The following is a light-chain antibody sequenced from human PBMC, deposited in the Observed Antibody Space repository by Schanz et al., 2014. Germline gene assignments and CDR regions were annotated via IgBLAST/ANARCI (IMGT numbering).Light chain of an antibody. CDR2: AAS. J-gene: IGKJ1*01. Sequence: EIVLTQSPGTLSLSPGERATLSCRASQSVSSTYLAWYQQKPGQAPRLLIYAASSRATGTPDRFSGSGSGTDFTLTISRLEPEDFAVYYCQRFGSSPWTFGQGTKVEIK. V-gene: IGKV3-20*01. CDR1: QSVSSTY. CDR3: QRFGSSPWT.